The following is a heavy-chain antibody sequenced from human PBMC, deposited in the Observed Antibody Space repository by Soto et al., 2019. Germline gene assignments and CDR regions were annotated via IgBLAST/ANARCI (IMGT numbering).Heavy chain of an antibody. Sequence: QVQLQESGPGLVKPSQNLSLTCTVSGGSISSGGYYWSWIRQHPGKGLEWIGYIYYGGSTYYNPSLKSRVTISVDTSKNQFSLKLSSVTAADTAVYYCARGESLTGWFDPWGQGTLVTVSS. J-gene: IGHJ5*02. CDR3: ARGESLTGWFDP. V-gene: IGHV4-31*03. CDR1: GGSISSGGYY. CDR2: IYYGGST.